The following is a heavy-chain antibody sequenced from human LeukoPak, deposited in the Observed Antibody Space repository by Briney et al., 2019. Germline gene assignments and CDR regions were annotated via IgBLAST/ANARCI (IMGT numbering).Heavy chain of an antibody. CDR1: GFTFSSYG. J-gene: IGHJ2*01. CDR2: IIGSGGST. CDR3: AKGFYGSRYWYFDR. V-gene: IGHV3-23*01. Sequence: GGSLRLSCAASGFTFSSYGMGWVRQAPGKGLEWVSTIIGSGGSTYDADSVKGRFTISRDNSRNTLYLQMNSLRAEDTAVYYCAKGFYGSRYWYFDRWGRGTLVTVSS. D-gene: IGHD3-10*01.